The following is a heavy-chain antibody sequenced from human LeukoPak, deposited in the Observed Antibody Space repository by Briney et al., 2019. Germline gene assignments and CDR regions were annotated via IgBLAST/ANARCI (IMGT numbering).Heavy chain of an antibody. V-gene: IGHV1-69*06. CDR1: GGTFSSYA. CDR2: IIPIFGTA. J-gene: IGHJ4*02. D-gene: IGHD3-10*01. CDR3: ARAYGSGSYYSY. Sequence: SVKVSCKASGGTFSSYAISWVRQAPGQGLEWMGGIIPIFGTANYAQKFQGRVTITADKSTSTAFMELSSLRSEDTAVYYCARAYGSGSYYSYWGQGTLVTVSS.